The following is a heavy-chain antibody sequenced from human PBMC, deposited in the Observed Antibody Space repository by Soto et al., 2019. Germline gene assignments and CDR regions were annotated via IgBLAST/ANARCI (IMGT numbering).Heavy chain of an antibody. Sequence: PGGSLRLSCAASGFTCSNAWMNWVRQAPGKGLEWVGLIKSKTDGGTTDYAAPVKGRFTISRDDSKKTLYLQMNSLKTEDTAVYYCTTDNYDSSGYSIYYYYGMEVWGQGTTVTVSS. D-gene: IGHD3-22*01. CDR3: TTDNYDSSGYSIYYYYGMEV. V-gene: IGHV3-15*07. J-gene: IGHJ6*02. CDR2: IKSKTDGGTT. CDR1: GFTCSNAW.